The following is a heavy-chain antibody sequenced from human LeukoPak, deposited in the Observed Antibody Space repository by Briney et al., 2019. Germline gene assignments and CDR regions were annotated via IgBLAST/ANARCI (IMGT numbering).Heavy chain of an antibody. CDR2: ISGSGGST. J-gene: IGHJ4*02. CDR1: GFTFSSYA. V-gene: IGHV3-23*01. D-gene: IGHD3-9*01. CDR3: VKDNYDILTGYRSRIV. Sequence: GGSLRLSCAASGFTFSSYAMSWVRQAPGKGLERVSAISGSGGSTYYADSVKGRFTISRDNSKNTLYLQMNSLRAEDTAVYYCVKDNYDILTGYRSRIVWGQGTLVTVSS.